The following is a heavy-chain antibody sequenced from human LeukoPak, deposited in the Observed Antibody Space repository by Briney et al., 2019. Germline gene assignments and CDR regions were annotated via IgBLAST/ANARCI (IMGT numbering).Heavy chain of an antibody. CDR1: GGSISSYY. CDR2: IYYSGST. Sequence: PSETLSLTCTVSGGSISSYYWSWIRQPPGKGLEWIGSIYYSGSTYYNPSLKSRVTISVDTSKNQFSLKLSSVTAADTAVYYCARGPVGGTTYNDGDAFDIWGQGTMVTVSS. CDR3: ARGPVGGTTYNDGDAFDI. D-gene: IGHD1-7*01. V-gene: IGHV4-59*12. J-gene: IGHJ3*02.